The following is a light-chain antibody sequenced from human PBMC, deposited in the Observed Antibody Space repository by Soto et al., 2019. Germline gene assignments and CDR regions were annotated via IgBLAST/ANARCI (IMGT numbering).Light chain of an antibody. V-gene: IGLV2-23*01. Sequence: QSALTQPASVSGSPGQSITISCTGTSSDVGGYNLVSWYQQHPGRAPKLMIYEGSKRPSGVSTRFSGSKSGNTASLTISGLQADDEASYYCCSYAGASPSLVFGGGTKLTVL. CDR3: CSYAGASPSLV. J-gene: IGLJ3*02. CDR1: SSDVGGYNL. CDR2: EGS.